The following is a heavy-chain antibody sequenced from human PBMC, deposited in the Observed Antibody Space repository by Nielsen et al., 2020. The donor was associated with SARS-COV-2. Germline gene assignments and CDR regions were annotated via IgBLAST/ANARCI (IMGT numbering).Heavy chain of an antibody. CDR1: GYSFTNYW. CDR3: ARQGRFCSRTTCSRNYFDS. V-gene: IGHV5-51*01. D-gene: IGHD2-2*01. J-gene: IGHJ4*02. Sequence: GESLTISCKASGYSFTNYWIGWVRQLPGKGLAWLGVISHGDSDTRYSPAFQGQVTISADQSITTAYLQWSSLKASDTAIYYCARQGRFCSRTTCSRNYFDSWGQGTLVTVSS. CDR2: ISHGDSDT.